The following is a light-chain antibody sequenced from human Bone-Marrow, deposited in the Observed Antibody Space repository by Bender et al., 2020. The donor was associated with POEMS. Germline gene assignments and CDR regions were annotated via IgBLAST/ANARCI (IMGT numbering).Light chain of an antibody. V-gene: IGLV3-1*01. CDR1: NLGIKY. J-gene: IGLJ2*01. Sequence: SYEVTQSPSVSVLPGQTVSITCSGDNLGIKYVSWYQQRSGQSPILVIYEGNKRASGIPERFSGSTSGNTATLTISGTQALDEADYYCQAWDTSSVVFGGGTKLTVL. CDR2: EGN. CDR3: QAWDTSSVV.